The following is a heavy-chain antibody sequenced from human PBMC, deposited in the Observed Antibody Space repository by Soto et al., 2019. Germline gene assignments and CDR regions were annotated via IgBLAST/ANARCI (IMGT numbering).Heavy chain of an antibody. V-gene: IGHV1-18*04. J-gene: IGHJ5*02. CDR1: GYTFTSYG. CDR2: ISAYNGNT. Sequence: GASVKVSCKASGYTFTSYGISCVRQAPGQGLEWMGWISAYNGNTNYAQKLQGRVTMTTDTSTSTAYMELRSLRSDDTAVYYCAREFGYYGSSGYWFDPWGQGTLVTVSS. D-gene: IGHD3-22*01. CDR3: AREFGYYGSSGYWFDP.